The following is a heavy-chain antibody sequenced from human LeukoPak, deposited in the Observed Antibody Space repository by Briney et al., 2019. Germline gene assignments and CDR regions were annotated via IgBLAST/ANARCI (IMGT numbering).Heavy chain of an antibody. J-gene: IGHJ4*02. V-gene: IGHV3-9*01. CDR1: GFTFDDYA. D-gene: IGHD6-13*01. CDR2: ISWNSGSI. CDR3: TTDSLIAAAGGFDY. Sequence: GRSLRLSCAASGFTFDDYAMHWVRQAPGKGLEWVSGISWNSGSIGYADSVKGRFTISRDNAKNSLYLQMNSLRAEDTALYYCTTDSLIAAAGGFDYWGQGTLVTVSS.